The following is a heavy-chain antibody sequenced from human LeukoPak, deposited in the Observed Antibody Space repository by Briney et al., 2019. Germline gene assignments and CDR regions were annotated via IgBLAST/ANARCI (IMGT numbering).Heavy chain of an antibody. CDR3: AVGSKTPSITGTPNDF. CDR2: ISYDGSNK. J-gene: IGHJ4*02. CDR1: GFTFSSYG. Sequence: GGSLRLSCAASGFTFSSYGMHWVRQAPGKGLEWVAVISYDGSNKYYADSVKGRFTISRDNSKNTLYLQMNSLRAEDTAVYYCAVGSKTPSITGTPNDFWGQGTLVTVSS. D-gene: IGHD1-7*01. V-gene: IGHV3-30*03.